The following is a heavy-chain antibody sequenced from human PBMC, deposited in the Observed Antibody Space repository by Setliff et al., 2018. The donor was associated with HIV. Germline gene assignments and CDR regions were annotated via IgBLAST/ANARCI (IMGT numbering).Heavy chain of an antibody. CDR2: IYYSGST. D-gene: IGHD3-22*01. Sequence: SSETLSLTCTVSGGSISSSSYYWGWIRQPPGKGLEWIGCIYYSGSTYYNPSLKSRVTISVDTYKNQFSLKLSSVTAADTAVYYCARLGSDYYDSSGYLYYFDYWGQGTLVTVSS. J-gene: IGHJ4*02. CDR3: ARLGSDYYDSSGYLYYFDY. V-gene: IGHV4-39*01. CDR1: GGSISSSSYY.